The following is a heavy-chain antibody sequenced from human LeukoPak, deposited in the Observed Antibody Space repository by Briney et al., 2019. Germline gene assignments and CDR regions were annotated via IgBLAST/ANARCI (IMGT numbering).Heavy chain of an antibody. Sequence: GGSLRLSCAASGFTFSSYSMNWVRQAPGKGLEWVSSISSSSSYIYYADSVKGRFTISRDNAKNSLYLQMNSLRAEDTAVYYCASYYDFWSGYLAPFDYWGQGTLVTVSS. J-gene: IGHJ4*02. CDR2: ISSSSSYI. V-gene: IGHV3-21*01. CDR3: ASYYDFWSGYLAPFDY. CDR1: GFTFSSYS. D-gene: IGHD3-3*01.